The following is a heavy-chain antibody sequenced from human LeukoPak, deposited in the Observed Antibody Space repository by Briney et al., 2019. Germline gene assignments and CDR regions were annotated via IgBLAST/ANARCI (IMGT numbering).Heavy chain of an antibody. CDR2: MYYSGST. J-gene: IGHJ4*02. D-gene: IGHD3-16*02. CDR1: GGSIRSRGYH. CDR3: ARGYYDYVWGSYRYYDY. Sequence: SETLSLTCTVSGGSIRSRGYHWGWIRQPPGKGLEWVGSMYYSGSTYYNLSLKSRVSITVDTSKNQFSLKLISVTAADTAVYYCARGYYDYVWGSYRYYDYWGQGTLVTVSS. V-gene: IGHV4-39*01.